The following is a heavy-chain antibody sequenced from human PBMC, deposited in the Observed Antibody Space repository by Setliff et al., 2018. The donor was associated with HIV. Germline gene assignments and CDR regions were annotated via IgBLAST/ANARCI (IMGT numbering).Heavy chain of an antibody. J-gene: IGHJ3*02. CDR1: GFIFNVYA. D-gene: IGHD3-10*01. CDR2: ISWNGGVM. CDR3: AKDIRGYYYAGYGAFDS. V-gene: IGHV3-9*01. Sequence: GGSLRLSCETSGFIFNVYAMHWVRQDPGKCLEWVSGISWNGGVMGYVDSTRGRFTISRDNVRNSLYLQMNSLRAEDTALYYCAKDIRGYYYAGYGAFDSWGRGTMGTVSS.